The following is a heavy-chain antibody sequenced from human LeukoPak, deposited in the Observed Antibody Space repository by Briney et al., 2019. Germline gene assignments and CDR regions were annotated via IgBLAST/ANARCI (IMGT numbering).Heavy chain of an antibody. CDR2: ISGSSSSTI. D-gene: IGHD3-16*01. J-gene: IGHJ5*02. CDR1: GFTFSSYA. Sequence: GGSLRLSCAASGFTFSSYAMSWVRQAPGKGLEWVSYISGSSSSTIYYADSVKGRFTISRDNAKNSLYLQMNSLRDEDTAVYYCARDSSPLRRGGSIDPWGQGTLVTVSS. CDR3: ARDSSPLRRGGSIDP. V-gene: IGHV3-48*02.